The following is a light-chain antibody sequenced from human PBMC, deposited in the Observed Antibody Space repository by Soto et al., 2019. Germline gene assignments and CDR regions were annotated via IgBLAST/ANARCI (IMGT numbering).Light chain of an antibody. Sequence: QSVLTQPASVSGSPGQSITISCTGSSSDVARYNRVSWYQHHPGKAPRLIIYDVGSSVVSHRFSGSRSGDAASLTISGLQAEDEADYYCGSYRSDNTYVFGTGTKFTVL. CDR3: GSYRSDNTYV. J-gene: IGLJ1*01. CDR2: DVG. V-gene: IGLV2-14*01. CDR1: SSDVARYNR.